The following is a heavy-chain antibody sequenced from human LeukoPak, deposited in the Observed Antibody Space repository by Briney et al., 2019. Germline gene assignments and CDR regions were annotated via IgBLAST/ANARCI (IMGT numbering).Heavy chain of an antibody. Sequence: SETLSLTCTVSGGSISSYYWSWIRQPPGKGLEWIGSIYYSGSTYYNPSLKSRVTISVDTSKNQFSLKLSSVTAADTAVYYCARHVRSSWNRLRQPDGNWFDPWGQGTLVTVSS. V-gene: IGHV4-39*01. D-gene: IGHD6-13*01. CDR3: ARHVRSSWNRLRQPDGNWFDP. CDR2: IYYSGST. J-gene: IGHJ5*02. CDR1: GGSISSYY.